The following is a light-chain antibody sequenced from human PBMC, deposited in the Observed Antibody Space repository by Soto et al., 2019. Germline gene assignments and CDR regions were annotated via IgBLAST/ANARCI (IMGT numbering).Light chain of an antibody. J-gene: IGKJ1*01. CDR2: GAS. CDR1: QSVSNNY. Sequence: DIVLTQSPGTLSLSPGERATLSCRASQSVSNNYLAWYQQKPDQAPRLLIYGASSRATGIPDRFSGSGSGTDFTLTISRLEPEDFAVYYCQQYGSSPPTFGQGTKVEIK. V-gene: IGKV3-20*01. CDR3: QQYGSSPPT.